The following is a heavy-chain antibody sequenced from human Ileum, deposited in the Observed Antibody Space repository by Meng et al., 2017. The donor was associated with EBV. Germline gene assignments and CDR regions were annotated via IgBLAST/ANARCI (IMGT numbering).Heavy chain of an antibody. V-gene: IGHV4-4*02. D-gene: IGHD1-14*01. CDR3: ARDPTGGEDHQRV. CDR2: FYHRGDT. J-gene: IGHJ4*02. Sequence: HRQQSVPGLGKPSGPLSLTCTVSGDSISGDSWWSWVRQPPGKGLEWIGEFYHRGDTSYNPYLKSRVTMSVDNSKNQFSLKLNSMTAAETAVYYCARDPTGGEDHQRVWGQGTLVTVSS. CDR1: GDSISGDSW.